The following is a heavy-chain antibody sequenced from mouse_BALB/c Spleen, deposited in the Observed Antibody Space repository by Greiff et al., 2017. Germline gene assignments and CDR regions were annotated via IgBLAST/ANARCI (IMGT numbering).Heavy chain of an antibody. D-gene: IGHD1-1*01. CDR3: ARSFITTVVGGVDYFDY. V-gene: IGHV3-2*02. CDR1: GYSITSDYA. Sequence: VQLQQSGPGLVKPSQSLSLTCTVTGYSITSDYAWNWIRQFPGNKLEWMGYISYSGSTSYNPSLKSRISITRDTSKNQFFLQLNSVTTEDTATYYCARSFITTVVGGVDYFDYWGQGTTLTVSS. CDR2: ISYSGST. J-gene: IGHJ2*01.